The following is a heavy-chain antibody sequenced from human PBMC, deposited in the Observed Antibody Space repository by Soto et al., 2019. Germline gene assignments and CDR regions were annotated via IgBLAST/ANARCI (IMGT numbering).Heavy chain of an antibody. CDR3: ASPAGADYTFDY. J-gene: IGHJ4*02. Sequence: LSLTCAVSGGSITSSSYYWGWIRQAPGRGLEWIGTIYYRGNTYYNPSLESRVTISADTSKNQLSLNLRSVTAADTAVYYCASPAGADYTFDYWGQGILVTVSS. V-gene: IGHV4-39*01. D-gene: IGHD4-4*01. CDR1: GGSITSSSYY. CDR2: IYYRGNT.